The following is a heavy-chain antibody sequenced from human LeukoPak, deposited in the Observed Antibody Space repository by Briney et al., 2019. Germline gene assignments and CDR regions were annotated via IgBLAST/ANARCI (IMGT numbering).Heavy chain of an antibody. CDR2: IYYSGST. D-gene: IGHD2-15*01. J-gene: IGHJ4*02. CDR1: GGSISSSSYY. CDR3: ERQRLHWVF. Sequence: SETLSLTCTVSGGSISSSSYYWGWIRQPPGKGLEWIGSIYYSGSTYYNPSLKSRVTISVDTSKNQFSLKLSSVTAADTAVYYCERQRLHWVFWGQGTLVTVSS. V-gene: IGHV4-39*01.